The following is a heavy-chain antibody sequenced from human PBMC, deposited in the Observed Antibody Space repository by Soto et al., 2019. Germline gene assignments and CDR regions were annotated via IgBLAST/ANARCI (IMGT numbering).Heavy chain of an antibody. V-gene: IGHV3-23*01. D-gene: IGHD2-21*01. Sequence: EVQLLESGGGLAQPGGSLRLSCAASGFTFSNCAMSWVRQAPGKGLEWVSSISGGGGSTYYADSVKGRCAISRDNSQNTLYLQMNSLRAEDTAVYYCSRGRGEDDTNYGVYYYYYMDVWGKGTTVTVSS. J-gene: IGHJ6*03. CDR3: SRGRGEDDTNYGVYYYYYMDV. CDR1: GFTFSNCA. CDR2: ISGGGGST.